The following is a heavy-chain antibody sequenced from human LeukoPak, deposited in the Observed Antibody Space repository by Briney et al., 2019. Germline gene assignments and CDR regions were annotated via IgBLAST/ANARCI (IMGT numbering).Heavy chain of an antibody. D-gene: IGHD3-3*01. Sequence: SETLSLTCTVSGGSISSGGYYWSWIRQPPGKGLEWIGYIYHSGSTYYNLSLKSRVTISVDRSKNQFSLKLSSVTAADTAVYYCARGTGLTIFGVVTPSFDYWGQGTLVTVSS. CDR2: IYHSGST. CDR1: GGSISSGGYY. CDR3: ARGTGLTIFGVVTPSFDY. V-gene: IGHV4-30-2*01. J-gene: IGHJ4*02.